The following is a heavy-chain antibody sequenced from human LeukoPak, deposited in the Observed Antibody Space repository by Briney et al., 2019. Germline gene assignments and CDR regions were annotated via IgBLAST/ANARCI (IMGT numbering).Heavy chain of an antibody. CDR3: ARGGYYDSSGYYDTNTYYYYMDV. Sequence: PSETLSLTCTVSGYSIRSGYHWSWIRQTPGKGLEWLGSIYQSGSTYDNPSLKSRVTLSVDTSRNQFSLKLSSVTAADTAVYYCARGGYYDSSGYYDTNTYYYYMDVWGKGTTVTVSS. D-gene: IGHD3-22*01. V-gene: IGHV4-38-2*02. J-gene: IGHJ6*03. CDR2: IYQSGST. CDR1: GYSIRSGYH.